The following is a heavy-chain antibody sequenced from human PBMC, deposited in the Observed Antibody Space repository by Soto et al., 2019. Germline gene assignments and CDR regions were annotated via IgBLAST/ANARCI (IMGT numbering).Heavy chain of an antibody. V-gene: IGHV1-69*02. CDR2: IIPILGIA. CDR1: GGTFSSYT. D-gene: IGHD4-17*01. CDR3: ARHTVVQGAFDI. Sequence: QVQLVQSGAEVKKPGSSVKVSCKASGGTFSSYTISWVRQAPGQGLEWMGRIIPILGIANYAQKFQGRVTITADKSTITAYMELSSLRSEDTAVYYCARHTVVQGAFDIWGQGTMVTVSS. J-gene: IGHJ3*02.